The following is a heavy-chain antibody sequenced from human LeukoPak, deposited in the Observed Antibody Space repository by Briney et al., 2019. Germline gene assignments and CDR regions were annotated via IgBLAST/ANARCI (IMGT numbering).Heavy chain of an antibody. V-gene: IGHV1-3*01. D-gene: IGHD6-19*01. CDR1: GYTFTAYA. J-gene: IGHJ3*02. CDR3: ARDKGGWSAFDI. CDR2: INAGNGDT. Sequence: ASVTVSCKASGYTFTAYAMHWVRQARGQRLEWVGWINAGNGDTKYSQNFQGRVTITRDTSASTAYMELSSLRSEDTAVYYCARDKGGWSAFDIWGQGTMVTVSS.